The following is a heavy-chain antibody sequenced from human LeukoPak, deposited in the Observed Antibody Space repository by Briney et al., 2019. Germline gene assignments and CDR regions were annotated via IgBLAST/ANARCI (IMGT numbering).Heavy chain of an antibody. J-gene: IGHJ4*02. CDR1: GFTFSSYG. CDR3: AKDLARAHYFDY. Sequence: RPGGSLRLSCAASGFTFSSYGMHWVRQAPGKGLEWVAFIRYDGSNKYYADSVKGRFTISRDNSKNTLYLQMNSLRAEDTAVYYCAKDLARAHYFDYWGQGTLVTVSS. CDR2: IRYDGSNK. V-gene: IGHV3-30*02.